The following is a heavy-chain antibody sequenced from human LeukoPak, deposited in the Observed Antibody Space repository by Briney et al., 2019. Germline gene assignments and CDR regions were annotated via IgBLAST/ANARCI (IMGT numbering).Heavy chain of an antibody. CDR1: GGSFSGYY. D-gene: IGHD6-19*01. CDR2: INHSGST. Sequence: SETLSLTCAVHGGSFSGYYWSWIRQPPGKGLEWIGEINHSGSTNYNPSLKSRVTISVDTSKNQFSLKLSSVTAADTAVYYCAREKYSSGWYGYYMDVWGKGTTVTVSS. V-gene: IGHV4-34*01. CDR3: AREKYSSGWYGYYMDV. J-gene: IGHJ6*03.